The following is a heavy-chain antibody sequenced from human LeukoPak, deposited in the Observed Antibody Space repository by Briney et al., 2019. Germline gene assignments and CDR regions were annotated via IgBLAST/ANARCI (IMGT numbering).Heavy chain of an antibody. V-gene: IGHV3-23*01. CDR3: AKDGGLWVSAHWGDS. CDR2: ITTGGPNT. J-gene: IGHJ4*02. CDR1: GFTFSSYT. Sequence: GGSLRLSCTASGFTFSSYTMSWVRQAPGRGLKWVSTITTGGPNTYYADSVKGRFTVSRDDSKNTLYLQMNSLRAEDTAVYYCAKDGGLWVSAHWGDSWGRGTLVTVSS. D-gene: IGHD7-27*01.